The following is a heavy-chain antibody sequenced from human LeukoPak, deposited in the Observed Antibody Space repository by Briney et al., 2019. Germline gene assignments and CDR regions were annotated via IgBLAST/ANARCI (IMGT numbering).Heavy chain of an antibody. CDR2: IYYSGST. Sequence: PSETLSLTCTVSGGSISSSSYYWGWIRQPPGKGLEWIGSIYYSGSTYYNPSLKSRVTISVDTSKNQFSLKLSSVTAADTAVYYCARDSPSDTAMVPAELVWGQGTLVTVSS. V-gene: IGHV4-39*07. D-gene: IGHD5-18*01. CDR3: ARDSPSDTAMVPAELV. CDR1: GGSISSSSYY. J-gene: IGHJ4*02.